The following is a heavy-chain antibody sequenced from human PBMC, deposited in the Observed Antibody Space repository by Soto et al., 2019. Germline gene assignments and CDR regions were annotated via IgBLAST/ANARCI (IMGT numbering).Heavy chain of an antibody. D-gene: IGHD3-22*01. V-gene: IGHV1-18*01. J-gene: IGHJ3*02. CDR2: INVYNGNT. CDR1: GYTFTTYF. Sequence: QVQLVQSGPEVKKPGASVKVSCKASGYTFTTYFITWVRQAPGQGLEWLGWINVYNGNTEYAQKVQGRVTVTTDTSTGTGDMELRRLRSDDTAVYYCARVMGYYDSRGYCRRTDAFDIWGQGTIVTVSS. CDR3: ARVMGYYDSRGYCRRTDAFDI.